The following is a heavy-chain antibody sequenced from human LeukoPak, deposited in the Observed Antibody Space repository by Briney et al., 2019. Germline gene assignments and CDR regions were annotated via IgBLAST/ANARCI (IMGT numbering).Heavy chain of an antibody. V-gene: IGHV4-34*01. Sequence: PSETPSLTCAVYGGSFSGYYWSWIRQPPGKGLEWIGEINHSGSTNYNPSLKSRVTISVDTSKNQFSLKLSSVTAADTAVYYCARRFQYCSGGSCQRFDPWGQGTLVTVSS. CDR3: ARRFQYCSGGSCQRFDP. CDR1: GGSFSGYY. D-gene: IGHD2-15*01. J-gene: IGHJ5*01. CDR2: INHSGST.